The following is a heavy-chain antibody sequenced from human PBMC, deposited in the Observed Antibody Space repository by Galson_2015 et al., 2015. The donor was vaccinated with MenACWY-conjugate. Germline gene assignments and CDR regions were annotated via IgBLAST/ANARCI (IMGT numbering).Heavy chain of an antibody. Sequence: SLRLSCAASGFTFSSYGMSWVRQAPGKGLEWVSSVSATGSKIYYADSVKGRFTISRDNSKNTVYLQLSSLRAEDTAIYYCAKGSGSAPWYNLDYWGQGTQVTVSS. CDR1: GFTFSSYG. V-gene: IGHV3-23*01. J-gene: IGHJ4*02. CDR3: AKGSGSAPWYNLDY. D-gene: IGHD1-1*01. CDR2: VSATGSKI.